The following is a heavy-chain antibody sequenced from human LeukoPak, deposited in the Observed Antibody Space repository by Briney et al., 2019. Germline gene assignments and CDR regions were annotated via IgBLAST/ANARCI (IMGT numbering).Heavy chain of an antibody. CDR1: GGSFSSGYYY. J-gene: IGHJ4*02. CDR3: ARGVAGNFDY. V-gene: IGHV4-61*01. D-gene: IGHD6-19*01. Sequence: SETLSLTCTVSGGSFSSGYYYWSWIRQPPGKGLEWIGYIYYSGSTNYNPSLKSRVTISVDTSKNQFSLKLSSVTAADTAVYYCARGVAGNFDYWGQGTLVTVSS. CDR2: IYYSGST.